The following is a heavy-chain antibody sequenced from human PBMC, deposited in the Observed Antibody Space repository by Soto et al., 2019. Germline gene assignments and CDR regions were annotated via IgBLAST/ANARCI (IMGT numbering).Heavy chain of an antibody. D-gene: IGHD2-2*01. CDR1: GYTFTSYG. J-gene: IGHJ4*02. CDR3: AKVGSYCTTSSCLDY. CDR2: ISAYNGNT. Sequence: ASVKVSCKASGYTFTSYGISWVRQAPGQGLEWMGWISAYNGNTNYAQNFQGRVTMTTDTSTSTAYMELRSLISDDTAVYYCAKVGSYCTTSSCLDYWGQGTLVTVSS. V-gene: IGHV1-18*01.